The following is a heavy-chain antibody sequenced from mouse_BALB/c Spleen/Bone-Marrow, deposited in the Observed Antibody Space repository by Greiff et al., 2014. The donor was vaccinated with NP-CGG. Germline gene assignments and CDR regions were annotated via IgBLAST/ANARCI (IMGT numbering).Heavy chain of an antibody. CDR3: ASYVYGYYFDY. Sequence: VQLQQSGAELVKPGASVKLSCTASGFNIKDTYMHWVKQRPEQGLEWIGRIDPANGNTKYDPKFQGKASITADTSSNTAYLQLSSLTSEDTAVYYRASYVYGYYFDYWGQGTTLTVSS. J-gene: IGHJ2*01. D-gene: IGHD2-2*01. CDR2: IDPANGNT. CDR1: GFNIKDTY. V-gene: IGHV14-3*02.